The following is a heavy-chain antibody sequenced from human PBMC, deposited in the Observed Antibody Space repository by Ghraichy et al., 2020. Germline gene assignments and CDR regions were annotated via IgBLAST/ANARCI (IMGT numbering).Heavy chain of an antibody. CDR2: ISGSGGST. V-gene: IGHV3-23*01. J-gene: IGHJ3*02. CDR3: AKAFYSGSYLSAFDI. D-gene: IGHD1-26*01. Sequence: LSLTCAASGFTFSSYAMSWVRQAPGKGLEWVSTISGSGGSTYYADSVKGRFTFSRDDSKNTLFLQMNSLRADDTAVYYCAKAFYSGSYLSAFDIWGQGTMVTVSS. CDR1: GFTFSSYA.